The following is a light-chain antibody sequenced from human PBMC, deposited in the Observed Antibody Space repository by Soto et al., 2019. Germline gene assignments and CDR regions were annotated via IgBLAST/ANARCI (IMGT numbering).Light chain of an antibody. CDR1: SSNIGENY. Sequence: QSVLTQPPSVSAAPGQKVTISCSGSSSNIGENYVSWYQQLPGTAPKLLINDNNKRPSGIPDRFSGSKSGTSATLDITGLQTGDEADYYRGTWDNSLTAVVFGGGTKLTVL. V-gene: IGLV1-51*01. CDR3: GTWDNSLTAVV. J-gene: IGLJ2*01. CDR2: DNN.